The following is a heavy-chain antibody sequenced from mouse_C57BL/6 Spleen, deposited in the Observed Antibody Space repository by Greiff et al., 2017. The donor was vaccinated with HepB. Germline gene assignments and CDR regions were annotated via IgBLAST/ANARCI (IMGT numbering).Heavy chain of an antibody. Sequence: QVQLQQPGAELVMPGASVKLSCKASGYTFTSYWMHWVKQRPGQGLEWIGEIDPSDSYTNYNQKFKGKSTLTVDKSSSTAYMQLSSLTSDDSAVYYCARSEGFFDYWGQGPTLTVAS. CDR1: GYTFTSYW. J-gene: IGHJ2*01. CDR3: ARSEGFFDY. V-gene: IGHV1-69*01. CDR2: IDPSDSYT.